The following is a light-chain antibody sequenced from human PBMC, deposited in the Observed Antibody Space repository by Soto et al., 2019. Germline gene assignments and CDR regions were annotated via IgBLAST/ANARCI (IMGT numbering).Light chain of an antibody. CDR1: QGIDTS. CDR3: QQLHGYPIT. Sequence: ILLTQSPSSLSASVGDRVTITCRASQGIDTSLAWYQQKPGQAPKLLIYAASNFQSGVPSRFSGSGSGTHFTITISSLQPEDFATYYCQQLHGYPITFGQGTRLEI. CDR2: AAS. J-gene: IGKJ5*01. V-gene: IGKV1-9*01.